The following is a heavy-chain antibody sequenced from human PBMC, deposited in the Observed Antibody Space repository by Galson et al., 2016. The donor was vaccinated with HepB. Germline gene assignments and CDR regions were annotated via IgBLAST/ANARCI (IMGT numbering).Heavy chain of an antibody. CDR3: ARWGDDYNPYYYGLDV. V-gene: IGHV3-21*06. Sequence: SLRLSCAASGFSFSTHSLNWVRQAPGKGLEWVSSISSRSLHIYYADSLRGRFTISRDDAKNSLYQQMDSLRDEDTAVYYCARWGDDYNPYYYGLDVWGQGTTVTVSS. D-gene: IGHD5-24*01. CDR1: GFSFSTHS. CDR2: ISSRSLHI. J-gene: IGHJ6*02.